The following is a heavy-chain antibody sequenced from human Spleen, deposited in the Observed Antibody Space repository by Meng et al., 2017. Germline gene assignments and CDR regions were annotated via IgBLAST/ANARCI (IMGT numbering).Heavy chain of an antibody. D-gene: IGHD1-26*01. Sequence: SGPTLVKPTETLTLTCTVSGFSHSNARMGVSWIRQPPGKALEWLAHIFSNDEKSYSTSLKSRLTISKDTSKSQVVLTMINMDPVDTATYYCARIGVGATPYYYYGMDVWGQGTTVTVSS. CDR3: ARIGVGATPYYYYGMDV. CDR2: IFSNDEK. J-gene: IGHJ6*02. CDR1: GFSHSNARMG. V-gene: IGHV2-26*01.